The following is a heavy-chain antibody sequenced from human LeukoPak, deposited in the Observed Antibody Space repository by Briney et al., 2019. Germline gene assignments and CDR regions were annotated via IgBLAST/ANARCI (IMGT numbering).Heavy chain of an antibody. Sequence: PGGSLRLTCAASGFTFSSYGMHWVRQAPGKGLEWVAFIRHDGSNKYYADSVKGRFTISRDNSKNTLFLQMNSLRTEDTAVYYCARERFNGYEGRGQLDYWGQGTLVTVSS. J-gene: IGHJ4*02. V-gene: IGHV3-30*02. D-gene: IGHD5-12*01. CDR3: ARERFNGYEGRGQLDY. CDR2: IRHDGSNK. CDR1: GFTFSSYG.